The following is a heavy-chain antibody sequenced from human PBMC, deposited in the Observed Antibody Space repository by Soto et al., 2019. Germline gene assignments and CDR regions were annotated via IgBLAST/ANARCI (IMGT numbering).Heavy chain of an antibody. CDR2: VKSKTDGGTV. J-gene: IGHJ4*02. CDR1: GVTLSNVW. Sequence: GSLRLSCAVSGVTLSNVWMNWVRQAPGKGPEWVGRVKSKTDGGTVEYAAPVKDRFTISRDDSENTLYLQMNSLKTEDTAVYYCSHGYYQYFESWGQGTLVTVSS. D-gene: IGHD5-18*01. CDR3: SHGYYQYFES. V-gene: IGHV3-15*07.